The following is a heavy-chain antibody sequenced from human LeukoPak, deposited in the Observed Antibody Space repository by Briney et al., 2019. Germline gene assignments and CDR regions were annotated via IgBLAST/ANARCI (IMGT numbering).Heavy chain of an antibody. D-gene: IGHD3-10*01. J-gene: IGHJ4*02. Sequence: SGGSLRLSCAASGFTFSDYYMSWIRQAPGKGLEWVSYISHSGRTIYYADSVKGRFTISRDNAKNSLFLQMNSLRAEDTAVYYCARDTSWVTMVRGVKDYWGQGTLVTVSS. CDR1: GFTFSDYY. CDR2: ISHSGRTI. V-gene: IGHV3-11*01. CDR3: ARDTSWVTMVRGVKDY.